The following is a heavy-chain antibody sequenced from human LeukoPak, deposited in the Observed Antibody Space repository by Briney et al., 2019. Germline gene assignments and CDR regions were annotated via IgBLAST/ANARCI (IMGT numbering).Heavy chain of an antibody. V-gene: IGHV3-21*01. Sequence: PGGSLRLSCAASGFTFSSYSMNWVRQAPGKGLEWVSSISSSSSYIYYADSVKGRFTISRDNAKNSLYLQMNSLRAEDTAVYYCARIEAAAGTRVAYWGQGTLVTVSS. J-gene: IGHJ4*02. CDR2: ISSSSSYI. D-gene: IGHD6-13*01. CDR3: ARIEAAAGTRVAY. CDR1: GFTFSSYS.